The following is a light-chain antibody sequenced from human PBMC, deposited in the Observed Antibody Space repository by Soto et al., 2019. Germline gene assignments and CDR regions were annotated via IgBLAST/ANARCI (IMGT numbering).Light chain of an antibody. CDR3: AAWDDRLDVYV. CDR2: STS. J-gene: IGLJ1*01. Sequence: QSVLTQPPSASGTPGQIVAISCSGSSSNIGSNTVTWYQQLPGTAPKLLIYSTSQRSSGVPGRFSGSQSGASASLSISGLQSEDEADYYCAAWDDRLDVYVFGTGTKVNVL. CDR1: SSNIGSNT. V-gene: IGLV1-44*01.